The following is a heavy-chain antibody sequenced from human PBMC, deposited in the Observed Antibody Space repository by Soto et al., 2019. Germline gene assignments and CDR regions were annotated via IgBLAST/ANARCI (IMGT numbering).Heavy chain of an antibody. V-gene: IGHV4-39*01. Sequence: SETLSLTYTVSGGSISSSSYYWGWIRQPPGKGLEWIGSIYYSGSTYYNPSLKSRVTISVDTSKNQFSLKLSSVTAADTAVYYCARHAGYSSSWFGYWGQGTLVTVSS. CDR1: GGSISSSSYY. CDR3: ARHAGYSSSWFGY. CDR2: IYYSGST. D-gene: IGHD6-13*01. J-gene: IGHJ4*02.